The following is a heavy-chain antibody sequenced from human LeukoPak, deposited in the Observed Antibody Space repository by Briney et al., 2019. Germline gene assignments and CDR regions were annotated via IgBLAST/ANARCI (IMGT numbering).Heavy chain of an antibody. CDR1: GYSFTSYW. CDR2: IYPGDSDT. CDR3: ARSQLPGKIAAAGLFDY. D-gene: IGHD6-13*01. Sequence: HGESLKISCKGSGYSFTSYWIGWVRQMPGKGLEWMGIIYPGDSDTRYSPSFQGQVTISADKSISTAYLQWSSLKASDTAMYYCARSQLPGKIAAAGLFDYWGQGTLVTVSS. V-gene: IGHV5-51*01. J-gene: IGHJ4*02.